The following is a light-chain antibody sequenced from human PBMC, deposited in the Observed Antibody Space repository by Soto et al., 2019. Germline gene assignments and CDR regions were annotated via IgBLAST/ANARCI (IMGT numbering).Light chain of an antibody. CDR3: QQYTGPPTT. Sequence: ILMTQSPATVSVSPGESATLSCRASLGISINLAWYQQRPGQAPRLLIYGASTRAAGIPDRFSGSGSGTDFTLTITRLEPEDSAVYFCQQYTGPPTTFGQGTRLEIK. V-gene: IGKV3D-15*01. CDR2: GAS. J-gene: IGKJ5*01. CDR1: LGISIN.